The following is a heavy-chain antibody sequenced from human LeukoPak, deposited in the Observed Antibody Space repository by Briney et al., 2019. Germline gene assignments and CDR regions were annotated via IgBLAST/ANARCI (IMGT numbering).Heavy chain of an antibody. CDR3: ARVVGGQYGSGIDF. CDR1: GFTFSSYS. V-gene: IGHV3-21*01. J-gene: IGHJ4*02. Sequence: GGSLGLSCAASGFTFSSYSMNWVRQAPGKGLEWVSSISRTSSYIYYADSVKGRFTISRDNAKNSLYLQMNSLRAEDTAVYYCARVVGGQYGSGIDFWGQGTLVTVSS. CDR2: ISRTSSYI. D-gene: IGHD3-10*01.